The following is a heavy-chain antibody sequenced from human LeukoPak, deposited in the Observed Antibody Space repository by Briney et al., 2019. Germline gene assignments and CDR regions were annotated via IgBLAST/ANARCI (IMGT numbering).Heavy chain of an antibody. D-gene: IGHD2-2*01. CDR3: AKDQSLYCHLTSCYGAQFDY. V-gene: IGHV3-30*02. CDR1: GFTFTTYG. CDR2: ILYDGSDK. Sequence: GGSLRLSCAASGFTFTTYGVHWVRQAPGKGLEWVAFILYDGSDKYYADPVKGRFTISRDNSQNTVYLQMNSLITDDTAVYYCAKDQSLYCHLTSCYGAQFDYWGQGTLVTVSS. J-gene: IGHJ4*02.